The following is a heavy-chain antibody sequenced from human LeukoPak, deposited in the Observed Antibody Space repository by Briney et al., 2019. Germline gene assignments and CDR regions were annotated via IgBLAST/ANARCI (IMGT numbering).Heavy chain of an antibody. Sequence: GESLKISCKGSGSRFTAYWIGWVRPMPGKGLEWMGIIYPGDSDTTYSPAFQGQVTISVDKSVNTAYLQWSSLKPSATAVYYCARHGLGGSGSYSRYWGQGTLVTVSS. CDR3: ARHGLGGSGSYSRY. D-gene: IGHD1-26*01. CDR2: IYPGDSDT. V-gene: IGHV5-51*01. CDR1: GSRFTAYW. J-gene: IGHJ4*02.